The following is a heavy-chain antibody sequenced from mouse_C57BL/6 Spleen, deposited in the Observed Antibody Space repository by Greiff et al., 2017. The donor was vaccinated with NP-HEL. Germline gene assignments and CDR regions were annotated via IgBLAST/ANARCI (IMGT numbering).Heavy chain of an antibody. J-gene: IGHJ1*03. D-gene: IGHD1-1*01. CDR3: ARTTLLYGSSYGWYFDV. CDR2: ISNGGGST. CDR1: GFTFSDYY. V-gene: IGHV5-12*01. Sequence: EVMLVESGGGLVQPGGSLKLSCAASGFTFSDYYMYWVRQTPEKRLEWVAYISNGGGSTYYPDTVKGRFTISRDNAKNTLYLQMSRLKSEDTAMYYCARTTLLYGSSYGWYFDVWGTGTTVTVSS.